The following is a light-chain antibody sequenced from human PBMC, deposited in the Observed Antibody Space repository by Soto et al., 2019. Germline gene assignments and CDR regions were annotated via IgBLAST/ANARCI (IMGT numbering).Light chain of an antibody. V-gene: IGLV2-14*01. CDR3: SSYTSSNPVV. CDR2: EVS. Sequence: QSALTQPASVSGSPGQSITISCTGTSSDVGGYNYVSWYQQHPGKAPKHMIYEVSNRPSGVSNRFSGSKSGNTASLTTSGLQAEGEANYYCSSYTSSNPVVFGGGTKLTVL. CDR1: SSDVGGYNY. J-gene: IGLJ2*01.